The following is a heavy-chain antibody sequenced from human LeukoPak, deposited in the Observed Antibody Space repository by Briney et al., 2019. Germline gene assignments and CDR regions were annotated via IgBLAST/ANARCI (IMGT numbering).Heavy chain of an antibody. Sequence: SETLSLTCTVSGGSISSSSYYWGWIRQPPGKGLEWIGSIYYSGSTYYNPSLKSRVTISVDASKNQFSLKLSSVTAAGTAVYYCARRVWAVAGAFDIWGQGTMVTVSS. CDR2: IYYSGST. CDR3: ARRVWAVAGAFDI. V-gene: IGHV4-39*01. J-gene: IGHJ3*02. CDR1: GGSISSSSYY. D-gene: IGHD6-19*01.